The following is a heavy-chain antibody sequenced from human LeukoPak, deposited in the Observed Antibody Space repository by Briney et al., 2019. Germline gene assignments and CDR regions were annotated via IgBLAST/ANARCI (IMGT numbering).Heavy chain of an antibody. CDR1: GFTFSSYV. CDR2: ISYDGSNK. J-gene: IGHJ4*02. Sequence: GGSLRLSCAASGFTFSSYVMHWVRQAPGKGLEWVAIISYDGSNKYYADSVKGRFTISRDKSKNTLYLQMNSLRADDTAVYYCAKISGYYPFDFWGQGTLVTVSS. V-gene: IGHV3-30*04. CDR3: AKISGYYPFDF. D-gene: IGHD3-22*01.